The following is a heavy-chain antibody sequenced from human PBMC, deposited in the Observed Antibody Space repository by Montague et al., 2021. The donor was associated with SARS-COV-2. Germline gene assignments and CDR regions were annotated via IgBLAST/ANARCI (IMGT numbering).Heavy chain of an antibody. Sequence: SETLSLTCTVSGGSIGSYYWSWIRQPPGKGLEWIGYIYYSGSTNYNPSLKSRVTISVDTSKNQFSLKLSSVTATDTAVYYCARHAASTIFGVDIIPTGMDVWGQGTTVTVSS. J-gene: IGHJ6*02. D-gene: IGHD3-3*01. CDR3: ARHAASTIFGVDIIPTGMDV. V-gene: IGHV4-59*08. CDR1: GGSIGSYY. CDR2: IYYSGST.